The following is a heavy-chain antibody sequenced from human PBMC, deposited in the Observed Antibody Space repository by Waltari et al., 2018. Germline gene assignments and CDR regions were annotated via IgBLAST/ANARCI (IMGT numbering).Heavy chain of an antibody. D-gene: IGHD6-19*01. CDR2: IYGGGRT. J-gene: IGHJ4*02. CDR1: GFTVSSNY. V-gene: IGHV3-53*02. CDR3: ARGGAVAGSIPSIDY. Sequence: EVQLVETGGGLIQPGGSLRLSCAASGFTVSSNYMSWVRQAPGKGLEWLSVIYGGGRTSYADAVQGRFTISRDNAKNSLYLQMNSLRAEDTAVYYCARGGAVAGSIPSIDYWGQGTLVTVSS.